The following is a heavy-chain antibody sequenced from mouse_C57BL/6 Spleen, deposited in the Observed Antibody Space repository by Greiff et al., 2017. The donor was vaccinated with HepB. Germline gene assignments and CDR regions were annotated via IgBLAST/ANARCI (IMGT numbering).Heavy chain of an antibody. Sequence: EVQRVESGGGLVKPGGSLKLSCAASGFTFSDYGMHWVRQAPEKGLEWVAYISSGSSTIYYADTVKGRFTISRDNAKNTLFLQMTSLRSEDTAMYYCARRAYYSNSFDYWGQGTTLTVSS. D-gene: IGHD2-5*01. CDR2: ISSGSSTI. CDR3: ARRAYYSNSFDY. J-gene: IGHJ2*01. CDR1: GFTFSDYG. V-gene: IGHV5-17*01.